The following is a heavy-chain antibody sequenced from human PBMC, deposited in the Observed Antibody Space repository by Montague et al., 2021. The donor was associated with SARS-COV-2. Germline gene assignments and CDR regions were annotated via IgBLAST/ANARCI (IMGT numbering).Heavy chain of an antibody. CDR3: ARVVGNYGQNYFGMNV. J-gene: IGHJ6*02. CDR1: GGSISSYY. Sequence: SETLSLTRTVSGGSISSYYWSWIRQPPGKGLEWVGYIYYSGSTKXSPSLKSRVTISVDTSKNQFSLKLSSLTAADTAVYYCARVVGNYGQNYFGMNVWGQGTTVTVSS. D-gene: IGHD4-17*01. CDR2: IYYSGST. V-gene: IGHV4-59*01.